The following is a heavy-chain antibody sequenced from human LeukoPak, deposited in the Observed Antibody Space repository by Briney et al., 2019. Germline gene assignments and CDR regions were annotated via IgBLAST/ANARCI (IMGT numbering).Heavy chain of an antibody. V-gene: IGHV4-4*07. D-gene: IGHD6-19*01. CDR2: IYATGSN. CDR3: ARTGSGWDTAPRFDY. Sequence: SDTLSLTCTVSGGSISGYYWSWLRQPAGKGLEWIGRIYATGSNDYNPTLKSRVTMTVDGSKNQVSLRVNSVTAADTAVYYCARTGSGWDTAPRFDYWGQGTLVTVSS. J-gene: IGHJ4*02. CDR1: GGSISGYY.